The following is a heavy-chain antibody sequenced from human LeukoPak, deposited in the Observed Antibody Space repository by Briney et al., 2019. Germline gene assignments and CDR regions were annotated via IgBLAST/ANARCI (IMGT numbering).Heavy chain of an antibody. J-gene: IGHJ6*03. Sequence: SETLSLTCTVSGGSISSYYWSWIRQPAGKGLEWIGRIYTSGSTNYNPSLKSRVTMSVDTSKNQFSLKLSSVTAADTAVYYCARDLSGSSEEDYYYYYYMDVWGKGTTVTISS. CDR3: ARDLSGSSEEDYYYYYYMDV. CDR1: GGSISSYY. D-gene: IGHD1-26*01. CDR2: IYTSGST. V-gene: IGHV4-4*07.